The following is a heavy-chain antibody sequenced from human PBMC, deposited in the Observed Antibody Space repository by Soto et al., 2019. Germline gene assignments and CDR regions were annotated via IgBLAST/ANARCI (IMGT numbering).Heavy chain of an antibody. CDR1: GFTFSSYS. J-gene: IGHJ6*02. V-gene: IGHV3-48*02. CDR2: ISSSSSTI. CDR3: ARVEEQWHDGDYYYGMDV. Sequence: EVQLVESGGGLVQPGGSLRLSCAASGFTFSSYSMNWVRQAPGKGLEWVSYISSSSSTIYYADSVKGRFTISRDNAKNSLYLHMNSLRDEDTAVYYWARVEEQWHDGDYYYGMDVWGQGTTVTVSS. D-gene: IGHD6-19*01.